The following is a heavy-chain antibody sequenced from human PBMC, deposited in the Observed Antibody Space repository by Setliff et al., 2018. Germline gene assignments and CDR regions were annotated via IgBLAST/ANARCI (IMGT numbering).Heavy chain of an antibody. V-gene: IGHV1-69*05. D-gene: IGHD5-12*01. CDR3: ARERGDIVSTTSYYYYMDV. CDR1: RGTFSSYG. CDR2: IIPIFGTT. J-gene: IGHJ6*03. Sequence: SVKVSCKASRGTFSSYGITWVRQAPGQGLAWMGGIIPIFGTTDYAQKFQGRVTITTDESTSTAYMEMSSLRSEDTAVYYCARERGDIVSTTSYYYYMDVWGKGTTVTVSS.